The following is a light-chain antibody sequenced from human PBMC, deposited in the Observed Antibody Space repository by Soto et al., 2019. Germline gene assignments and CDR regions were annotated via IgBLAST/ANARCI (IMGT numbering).Light chain of an antibody. CDR2: GAS. CDR1: QSVSSSY. V-gene: IGKV3-20*01. J-gene: IGKJ5*01. CDR3: QQADSFPIT. Sequence: IVLTLSPGTLSLSQGERATLSCRASQSVSSSYLAWYHQKPGQAPRLLIFGASSRATGIPDRFSGSGSGTDFTLTISSLQPDDFATYYCQQADSFPITFGQGTRLEI.